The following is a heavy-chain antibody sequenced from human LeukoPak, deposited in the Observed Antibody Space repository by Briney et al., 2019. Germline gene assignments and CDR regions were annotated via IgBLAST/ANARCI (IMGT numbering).Heavy chain of an antibody. J-gene: IGHJ4*02. CDR3: ARGTRRYDSSGYYVPPPFDY. Sequence: SETLSLTCTVSGDSISSGSYYWSWLRQPAGKGLEWIGRMYTSGSTNYNPYLKSRITISVDTSKNQFSLKLSSVTAADTAVYYCARGTRRYDSSGYYVPPPFDYWGQGTLVTVSS. CDR2: MYTSGST. V-gene: IGHV4-61*02. CDR1: GDSISSGSYY. D-gene: IGHD3-22*01.